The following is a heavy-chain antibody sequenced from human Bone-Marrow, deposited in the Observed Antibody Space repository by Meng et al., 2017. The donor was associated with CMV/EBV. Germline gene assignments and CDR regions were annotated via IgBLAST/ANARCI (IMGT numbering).Heavy chain of an antibody. CDR1: GFTFDDYA. J-gene: IGHJ5*02. V-gene: IGHV3-9*01. Sequence: SLKISCAASGFTFDDYAMHWVRQAPGKGLEWVSGISWNSGSIGYADSVKGRFTISRDNAKNSLYLQMNSLRAEDTAVYYCARTGNWFDPWGQGTLVTVSS. CDR3: ARTGNWFDP. D-gene: IGHD1-1*01. CDR2: ISWNSGSI.